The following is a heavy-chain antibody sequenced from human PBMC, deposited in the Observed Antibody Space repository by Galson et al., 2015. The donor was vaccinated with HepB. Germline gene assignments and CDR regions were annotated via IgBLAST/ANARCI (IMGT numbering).Heavy chain of an antibody. Sequence: SVKVSCKASGYIFTSSGISWVRQAPGKGLEWMGWIYGFNGNTNYAQRLQGRVTMTTDTSSTTAYMELRRLTSDDTAVYYCARGGCYVNAFDIWGQGTLVTVSS. D-gene: IGHD6-19*01. V-gene: IGHV1-18*01. CDR2: IYGFNGNT. CDR1: GYIFTSSG. J-gene: IGHJ4*02. CDR3: ARGGCYVNAFDI.